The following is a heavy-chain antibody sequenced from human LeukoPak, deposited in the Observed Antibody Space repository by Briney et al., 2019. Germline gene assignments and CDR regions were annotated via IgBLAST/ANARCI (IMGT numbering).Heavy chain of an antibody. V-gene: IGHV1-2*02. CDR2: INPNSGGT. J-gene: IGHJ4*02. CDR3: ARVLVGANGLDY. CDR1: GYTLTGYY. Sequence: GASVKVSCKASGYTLTGYYMHWVRQAPGQGLEWMGWINPNSGGTNYAQKFQGRVTMTRDTSISTAYMELSRLRSDDTAVYYCARVLVGANGLDYWGQGTLVTVSS. D-gene: IGHD1-26*01.